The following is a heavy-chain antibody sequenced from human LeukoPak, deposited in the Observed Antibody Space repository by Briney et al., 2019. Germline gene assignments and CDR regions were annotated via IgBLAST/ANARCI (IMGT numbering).Heavy chain of an antibody. J-gene: IGHJ4*02. CDR1: GGSISSYY. V-gene: IGHV4-4*07. D-gene: IGHD3-10*01. CDR2: IYTSGST. Sequence: SETLSLTCTVSGGSISSYYWSWIRQPAGKGLEWIGVIYTSGSTSYNPSLRSRVTMSLDTSKNQFSLELRSVTAADTAVYYCAKLWSSHQGNDYWGQGTQVTVSS. CDR3: AKLWSSHQGNDY.